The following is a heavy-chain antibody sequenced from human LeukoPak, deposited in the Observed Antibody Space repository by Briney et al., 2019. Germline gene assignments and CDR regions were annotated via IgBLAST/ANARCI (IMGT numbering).Heavy chain of an antibody. CDR1: GFTFSNSA. D-gene: IGHD1-26*01. V-gene: IGHV3-64*01. CDR3: ARVGSWDAFDI. J-gene: IGHJ3*02. CDR2: ITSNGDRT. Sequence: GGSLRLACAASGFTFSNSAMHWVRQAPGKGPEYVSAITSNGDRTYYANSVKGRFTISRDNSKNTLYLQMGSLRAEDMAVYYCARVGSWDAFDIWGQGTMVSVSS.